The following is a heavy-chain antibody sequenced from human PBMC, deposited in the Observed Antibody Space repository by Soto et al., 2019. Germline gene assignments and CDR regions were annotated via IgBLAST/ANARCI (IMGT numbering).Heavy chain of an antibody. CDR1: GFTFSDSY. V-gene: IGHV3-11*01. J-gene: IGHJ6*02. CDR2: ITFSGNTV. Sequence: QVQLVESGGGLVKPGGSLRLSCAASGFTFSDSYMSWIRQAPGKGLEWISYITFSGNTVYYADSLKGRFTISRDNAKNSLYLQMNRLRAEDTAVYSCARVSWREKYGMDVWGQGTTVTVSS. CDR3: ARVSWREKYGMDV.